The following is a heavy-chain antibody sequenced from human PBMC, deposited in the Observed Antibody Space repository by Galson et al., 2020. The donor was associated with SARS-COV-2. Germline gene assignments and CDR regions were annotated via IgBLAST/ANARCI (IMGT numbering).Heavy chain of an antibody. V-gene: IGHV3-33*01. J-gene: IGHJ4*02. CDR1: GFTFSTYA. CDR3: TPSIIVPGTLDY. Sequence: SCAASGFTFSTYAMHWVRQAPGKGLEWVAVIWSDENHKYYTDSVKGRFTISRDNSKNTVNLQMNSLRAEDTAVYYCTPSIIVPGTLDYWGQGTLVSVSS. CDR2: IWSDENHK. D-gene: IGHD3-22*01.